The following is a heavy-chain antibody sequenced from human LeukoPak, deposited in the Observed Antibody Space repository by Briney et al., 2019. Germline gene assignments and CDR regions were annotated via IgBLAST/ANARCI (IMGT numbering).Heavy chain of an antibody. Sequence: GGSLGLSCAASGFTFDDYAMHWVRQAPGKGLEWVSGISWNSGSIGYADSVKGRFTISRDNAKNSLYLQMNSLRAEDTALYYCARDYSGGYNGYFDYWGQGTLVTVSS. V-gene: IGHV3-9*01. CDR1: GFTFDDYA. CDR2: ISWNSGSI. CDR3: ARDYSGGYNGYFDY. D-gene: IGHD5-24*01. J-gene: IGHJ4*02.